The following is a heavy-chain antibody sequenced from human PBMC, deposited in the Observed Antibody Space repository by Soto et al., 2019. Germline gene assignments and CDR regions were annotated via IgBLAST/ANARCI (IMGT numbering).Heavy chain of an antibody. J-gene: IGHJ6*02. CDR3: ARHPPLIAARSYYYYGTDV. CDR1: GYSFTSYW. CDR2: IDPSDAYT. V-gene: IGHV5-10-1*01. Sequence: PGESLKISCKGSGYSFTSYWISWVRQMPGKGLEWMGRIDPSDAYTNYSPSFQGQVTISAAKPIRTAYLQWSSLKDSDTAMYYCARHPPLIAARSYYYYGTDVWGQGNKVTVSS. D-gene: IGHD6-6*01.